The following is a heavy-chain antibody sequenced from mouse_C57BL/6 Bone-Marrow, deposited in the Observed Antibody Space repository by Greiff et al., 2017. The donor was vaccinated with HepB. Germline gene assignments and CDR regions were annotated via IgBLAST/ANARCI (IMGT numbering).Heavy chain of an antibody. CDR2: IRLKSDNYAT. Sequence: EVKVEESGGGLVQPGGSMKLSCVASGFTFSNYWMNWVRQSPEKGLEWVAQIRLKSDNYATHYAESVKGRFTISRDDSKSSFYLQMNNLRAEDTGIYYCTDGNYYGSPWFAYWGQGTLVTVSA. CDR3: TDGNYYGSPWFAY. D-gene: IGHD1-1*01. CDR1: GFTFSNYW. J-gene: IGHJ3*01. V-gene: IGHV6-3*01.